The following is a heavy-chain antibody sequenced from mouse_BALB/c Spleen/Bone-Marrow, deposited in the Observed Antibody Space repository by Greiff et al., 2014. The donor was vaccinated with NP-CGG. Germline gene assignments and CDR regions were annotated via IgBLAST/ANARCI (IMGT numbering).Heavy chain of an antibody. CDR1: EYTFTEYT. V-gene: IGHV1-18*01. J-gene: IGHJ3*01. Sequence: ESGPELVKPGASVKISCKTSEYTFTEYTMHWVKQSLGKSLEWIGAINPNNGGSTYNQKFKGKATLTVDKSSSTAYMELRSLTSEDSAVYYCVRGFYFGNYVFAYWGQGTLVTVSA. CDR3: VRGFYFGNYVFAY. D-gene: IGHD2-1*01. CDR2: INPNNGGS.